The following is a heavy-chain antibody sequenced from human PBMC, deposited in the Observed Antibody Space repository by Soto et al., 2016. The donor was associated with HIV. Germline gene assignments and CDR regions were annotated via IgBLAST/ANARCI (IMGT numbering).Heavy chain of an antibody. J-gene: IGHJ3*02. CDR1: GGTFSSYA. D-gene: IGHD3-10*01. V-gene: IGHV1-69*13. CDR3: TKGGMVRGLGAFDI. Sequence: QVQLVQSGAEVRKPGSSVKVSCKASGGTFSSYAISWVRQAPGQGLEWMGGIIPVFGKVNYAQKFQGRVTVTADESTSTAYMELSSLKSEDTAVYYCTKGGMVRGLGAFDIWGQGTMVTVSS. CDR2: IIPVFGKV.